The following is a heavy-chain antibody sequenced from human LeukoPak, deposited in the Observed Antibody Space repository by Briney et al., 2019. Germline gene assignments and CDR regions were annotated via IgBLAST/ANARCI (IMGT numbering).Heavy chain of an antibody. CDR3: AKNAGYQLSPFDY. D-gene: IGHD2-2*01. Sequence: PGGSLRLSCAASGFTFSSYSMNWVRQAPGKGLEWLSYISRDSDTMYYADSVKGRFTISRDNSKNTLYLQMNSLRAEDTAVYYCAKNAGYQLSPFDYWGQGTLVTVSS. CDR2: ISRDSDTM. CDR1: GFTFSSYS. J-gene: IGHJ4*02. V-gene: IGHV3-48*01.